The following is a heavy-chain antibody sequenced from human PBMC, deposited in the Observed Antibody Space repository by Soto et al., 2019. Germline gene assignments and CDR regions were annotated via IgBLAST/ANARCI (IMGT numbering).Heavy chain of an antibody. CDR3: AKSPNFYCSSPNCYKFYFDF. V-gene: IGHV3-30*18. J-gene: IGHJ4*02. Sequence: PGGSLRLSCAASGFTFNTYGMHWVRQAPGKGLEWMAVISYDGSDKYYADSVKGRFIISRDNSKNTLYLQMNSLRAEDTAIYYCAKSPNFYCSSPNCYKFYFDFWGQGALVTVSS. CDR2: ISYDGSDK. CDR1: GFTFNTYG. D-gene: IGHD2-2*02.